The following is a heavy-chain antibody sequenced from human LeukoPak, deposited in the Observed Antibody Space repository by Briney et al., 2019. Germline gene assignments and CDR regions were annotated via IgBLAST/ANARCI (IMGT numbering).Heavy chain of an antibody. CDR1: GGSFSGYY. D-gene: IGHD5-24*01. Sequence: KPSETLSLTCAVYGGSFSGYYWRWIRQPPGKGLEWIGEINHSGSTNYNPSLKSRITISVYASKNQFSLKLSSVTAADTAVYYCARDGYNWGYFDYWGQGTLVTVSS. CDR2: INHSGST. CDR3: ARDGYNWGYFDY. J-gene: IGHJ4*02. V-gene: IGHV4-34*01.